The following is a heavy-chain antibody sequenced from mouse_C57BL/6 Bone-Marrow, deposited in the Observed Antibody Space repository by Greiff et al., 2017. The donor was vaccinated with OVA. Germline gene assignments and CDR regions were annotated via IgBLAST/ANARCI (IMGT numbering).Heavy chain of an antibody. Sequence: EVKLMESGAELVRPGASVKLSCTASGFNIKDYYMHWVKQRPEQGLEWIGRIDPEDGDTEYAPKFQGKATMTADTSSNTAYLQLSRLTSENTAVYYVTALYDGYPHFDVWGTGTTVTVSS. V-gene: IGHV14-1*01. CDR1: GFNIKDYY. CDR3: TALYDGYPHFDV. J-gene: IGHJ1*03. CDR2: IDPEDGDT. D-gene: IGHD2-3*01.